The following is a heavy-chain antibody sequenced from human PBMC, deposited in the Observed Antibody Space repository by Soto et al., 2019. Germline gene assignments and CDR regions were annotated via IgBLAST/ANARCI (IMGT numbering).Heavy chain of an antibody. CDR3: ARDGYYGSGSYSYW. CDR2: ISSSSSYT. D-gene: IGHD3-10*01. J-gene: IGHJ4*02. Sequence: GGSLRLSCAASGFTFSSYAMTWVRQAPGKGLEWVSVISSSSSYTNYADSVKGRFTISRDNARNSLYLQMNSLRAEDTAVYYCARDGYYGSGSYSYWWGQGTLVTVSS. V-gene: IGHV3-21*04. CDR1: GFTFSSYA.